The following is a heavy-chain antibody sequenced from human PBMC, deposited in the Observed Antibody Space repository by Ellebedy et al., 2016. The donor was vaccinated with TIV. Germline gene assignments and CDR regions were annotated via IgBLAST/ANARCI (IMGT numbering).Heavy chain of an antibody. Sequence: GESLKISCSASGFTFSSYAMHLVRQAPGKGLEYISALSSHGGSTYYADYVKGRYNISRDNSKNTLYFHMSSLRSEDNAVYYCVKDFAEGIIWYGFDYWGQGTLVTVSS. CDR1: GFTFSSYA. D-gene: IGHD6-13*01. J-gene: IGHJ4*02. CDR2: LSSHGGST. CDR3: VKDFAEGIIWYGFDY. V-gene: IGHV3-64D*06.